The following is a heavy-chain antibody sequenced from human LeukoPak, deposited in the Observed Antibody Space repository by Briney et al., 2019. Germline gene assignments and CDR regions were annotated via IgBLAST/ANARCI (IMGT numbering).Heavy chain of an antibody. D-gene: IGHD3-10*01. CDR2: IYPDDSDT. Sequence: GESLKISCKGSGYSFTSYWIGWVRQMPGKGLEWMGIIYPDDSDTRYSPSLQGQVTISADKSISTAYLQWSSLKASDTAMYYCASSTYYYGSGSLYYYYGMDVWGKGTTVTVSS. CDR1: GYSFTSYW. V-gene: IGHV5-51*01. J-gene: IGHJ6*04. CDR3: ASSTYYYGSGSLYYYYGMDV.